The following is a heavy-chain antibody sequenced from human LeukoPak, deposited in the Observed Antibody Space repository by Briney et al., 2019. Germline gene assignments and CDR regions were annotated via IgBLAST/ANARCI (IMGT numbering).Heavy chain of an antibody. D-gene: IGHD5-18*01. J-gene: IGHJ4*02. CDR3: AREKGYSYGPYFDY. CDR1: GFTFSSYW. CDR2: IKQDGSEK. Sequence: PGGPLRLSCAASGFTFSSYWMSWVRQAPGEGLGWVANIKQDGSEKYYVDSVEGRFTISRDNAKNSLYLQMNSLRAEDTAVYYCAREKGYSYGPYFDYWGQGTLVTVSS. V-gene: IGHV3-7*01.